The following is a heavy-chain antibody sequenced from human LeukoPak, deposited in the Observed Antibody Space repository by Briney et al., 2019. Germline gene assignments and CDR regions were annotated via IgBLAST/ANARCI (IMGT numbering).Heavy chain of an antibody. Sequence: SQTLSLTCTVSGGSISSGSYYWRWIRQPAGKGLEWIGRIYTSGSTNYNPSLKSRVTISVDTSKNYFSLKLSSVTAVDTAVYYCARDPQGYCSSTSCYKYYYYYMDVWGKGTTVTVSS. CDR3: ARDPQGYCSSTSCYKYYYYYMDV. V-gene: IGHV4-61*02. D-gene: IGHD2-2*02. CDR1: GGSISSGSYY. J-gene: IGHJ6*03. CDR2: IYTSGST.